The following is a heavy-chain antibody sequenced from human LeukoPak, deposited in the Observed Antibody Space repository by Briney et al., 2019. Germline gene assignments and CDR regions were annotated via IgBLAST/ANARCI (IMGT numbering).Heavy chain of an antibody. CDR3: ATGAERGTDGHNYVDY. CDR1: GFTFTGYA. Sequence: GGSLRLSCAASGFTFTGYAMHWVRQAPGKGLEWVALISYDGSDKYYADSVKGRFTISRDNSKDTLYLQMNSLRPEDTAVYYCATGAERGTDGHNYVDYWGQGTLVTVSS. J-gene: IGHJ4*02. D-gene: IGHD5-24*01. V-gene: IGHV3-30-3*01. CDR2: ISYDGSDK.